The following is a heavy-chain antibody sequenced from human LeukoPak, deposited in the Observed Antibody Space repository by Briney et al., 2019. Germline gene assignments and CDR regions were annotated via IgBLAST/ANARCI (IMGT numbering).Heavy chain of an antibody. CDR1: GGSISSGDYY. Sequence: SQTLSLTCTVSGGSISSGDYYWNWIRQPPGKGLEWIGYIYYSGSTFYNPSLVSRVTISVDTSKNQFSLKLSPVTTPDTAMYYCARVPTGYYPFDYWGQGTLVTVSS. CDR3: ARVPTGYYPFDY. D-gene: IGHD3-9*01. CDR2: IYYSGST. J-gene: IGHJ4*02. V-gene: IGHV4-30-4*01.